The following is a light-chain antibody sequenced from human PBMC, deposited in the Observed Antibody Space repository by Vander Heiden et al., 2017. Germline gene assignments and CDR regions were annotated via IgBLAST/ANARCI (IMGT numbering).Light chain of an antibody. CDR1: QSLLHSNGYNY. CDR2: LGS. CDR3: RQALQTRWT. J-gene: IGKJ1*01. Sequence: DIVMTQSPLSLPVTPGEPASISCRPSQSLLHSNGYNYLDWYLQKPGQSPQLLIYLGSNRASGVPDRFSGSGSGTDFTLKISRVEAEDVGVYYCRQALQTRWTFGQGTKVEIK. V-gene: IGKV2-28*01.